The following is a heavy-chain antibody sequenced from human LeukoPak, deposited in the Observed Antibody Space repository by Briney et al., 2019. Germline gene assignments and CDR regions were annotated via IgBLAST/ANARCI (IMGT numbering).Heavy chain of an antibody. V-gene: IGHV1-18*01. CDR3: ARDLSLGRHDDGDPFDS. J-gene: IGHJ4*02. CDR2: ISGYNGNT. D-gene: IGHD4-17*01. Sequence: ASVMVSCKTSGYTFTNHGISWVRQAPGQGLEWMGWISGYNGNTNYVQKFRGRITMTTDTSTSTAYLQLRSLSSDDTALYYCARDLSLGRHDDGDPFDSWGQGTLVTVSS. CDR1: GYTFTNHG.